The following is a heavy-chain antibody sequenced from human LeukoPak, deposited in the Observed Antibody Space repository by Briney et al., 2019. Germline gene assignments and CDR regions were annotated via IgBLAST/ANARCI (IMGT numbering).Heavy chain of an antibody. V-gene: IGHV4-39*07. D-gene: IGHD6-13*01. Sequence: SETLSLTCTVSGGSISSSSYYWGWIRQPPGKGLEWIGSIYHSGSTYYNPSLKSRVTISVDTSKNQFSLKLSSVTAADTAVYYCARGSSSWYNWFDPWGQGTLVTVSS. CDR2: IYHSGST. CDR3: ARGSSSWYNWFDP. J-gene: IGHJ5*02. CDR1: GGSISSSSYY.